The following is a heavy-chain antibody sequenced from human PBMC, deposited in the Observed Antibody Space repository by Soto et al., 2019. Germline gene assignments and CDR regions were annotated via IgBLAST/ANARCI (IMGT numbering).Heavy chain of an antibody. Sequence: HPGGSLRLSCAASGFIFSNYAMSWVRQAPGKGLEWVAVISYDGSNKYYADSVKGRFTISRDNSKNTLYLQMNSLRAEDTAVYYCAKDGNWTLDYWGQGTLVTVSS. V-gene: IGHV3-30*18. CDR2: ISYDGSNK. J-gene: IGHJ4*02. CDR1: GFIFSNYA. D-gene: IGHD1-20*01. CDR3: AKDGNWTLDY.